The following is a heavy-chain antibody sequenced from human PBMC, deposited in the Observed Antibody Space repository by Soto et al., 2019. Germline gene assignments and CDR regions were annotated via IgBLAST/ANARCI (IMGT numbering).Heavy chain of an antibody. CDR1: GGSISSYY. Sequence: SETLSLTCTVSGGSISSYYWSWIRQPPGKGLEWIGYIYYSGSTNYNPSLKSRVTISVDTSKNQFSLKLSSVTAADTAVYYCARQRIAVAGTMYFDYWGQGTLVTVSS. D-gene: IGHD6-19*01. V-gene: IGHV4-59*08. CDR3: ARQRIAVAGTMYFDY. J-gene: IGHJ4*02. CDR2: IYYSGST.